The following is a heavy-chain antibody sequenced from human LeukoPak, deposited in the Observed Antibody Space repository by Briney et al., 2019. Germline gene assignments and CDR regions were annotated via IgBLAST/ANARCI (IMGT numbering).Heavy chain of an antibody. V-gene: IGHV3-23*01. D-gene: IGHD5-24*01. Sequence: GGSLRLSCAASGFTFSSYVMSWVRQAPGKGLEWVSAISGSGGSTYYADSVKGRFTISRDNSKNTLYLQMNSLRAEDTAVYYCAKRDGYNWGFDYWGQGTLVTVSS. CDR2: ISGSGGST. CDR1: GFTFSSYV. CDR3: AKRDGYNWGFDY. J-gene: IGHJ4*02.